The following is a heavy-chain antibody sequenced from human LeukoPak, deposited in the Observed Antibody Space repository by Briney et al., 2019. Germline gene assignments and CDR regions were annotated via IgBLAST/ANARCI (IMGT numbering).Heavy chain of an antibody. J-gene: IGHJ4*02. D-gene: IGHD3-22*01. CDR3: ARDRYDSSGYYVDY. Sequence: GASVKVSCKASGGTFSSYSISWVRQAPGQGLEWMGGIIPIFGTANYAQKFQGRVTITADESTSTAYMELSSLRSEDTAVYYCARDRYDSSGYYVDYWGQGTLVTVSS. CDR1: GGTFSSYS. V-gene: IGHV1-69*13. CDR2: IIPIFGTA.